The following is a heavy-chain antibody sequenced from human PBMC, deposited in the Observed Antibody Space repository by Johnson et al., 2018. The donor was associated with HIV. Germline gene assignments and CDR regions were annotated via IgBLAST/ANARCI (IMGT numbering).Heavy chain of an antibody. CDR1: GFTVSSNY. CDR3: ARDSKARFPTITMIDAFDI. Sequence: VQLVESGGGLVQPGGSLTLSCAVSGFTVSSNYMSWVRQAPGKGLEWVSVIYSGGSTYYADSVKGRFTISRDNAKNSLYLQMNSLRAEDTAVYYCARDSKARFPTITMIDAFDIWGQGTMVTVSS. J-gene: IGHJ3*02. CDR2: IYSGGST. D-gene: IGHD3-22*01. V-gene: IGHV3-66*01.